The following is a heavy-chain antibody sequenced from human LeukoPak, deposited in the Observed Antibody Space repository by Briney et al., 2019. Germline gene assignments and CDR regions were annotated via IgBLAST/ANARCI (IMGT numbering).Heavy chain of an antibody. CDR1: GLTFSSYT. V-gene: IGHV3-21*01. J-gene: IGHJ4*02. Sequence: GGSLRLSCAASGLTFSSYTMNWVRQAPGKGLKWVSSISSSSDYIYYADSVKGRFTISRDNAKNSLFLQMDSLRAEDTAVYYCARALNFCSGGSCHSHNLDYWGQGTLVTVSS. CDR3: ARALNFCSGGSCHSHNLDY. D-gene: IGHD2-15*01. CDR2: ISSSSDYI.